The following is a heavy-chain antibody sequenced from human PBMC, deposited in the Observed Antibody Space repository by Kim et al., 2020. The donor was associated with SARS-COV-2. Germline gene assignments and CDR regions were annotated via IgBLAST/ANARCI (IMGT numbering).Heavy chain of an antibody. CDR3: AKDLAVAAPGEGGGMDV. V-gene: IGHV3-30*18. CDR1: GFTFSSYG. J-gene: IGHJ6*02. CDR2: ISYDGSNK. Sequence: GGSLRLSCAASGFTFSSYGMHWVRQAPGKGLEWVAVISYDGSNKYYADSVKGRFTISRDNSKNTLYLQMNSLRAEDTAVYYCAKDLAVAAPGEGGGMDVWGQGTTVTVSS. D-gene: IGHD6-19*01.